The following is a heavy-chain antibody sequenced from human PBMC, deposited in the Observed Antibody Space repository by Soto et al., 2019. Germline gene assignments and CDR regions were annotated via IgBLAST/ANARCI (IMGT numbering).Heavy chain of an antibody. CDR2: TSFDGSSH. D-gene: IGHD3-16*01. CDR3: VREGEGDYAWGSPGDH. CDR1: GFTFGNSV. V-gene: IGHV3-30-3*01. J-gene: IGHJ4*02. Sequence: QVQLVESGGGVVQPGRSLRLSCAASGFTFGNSVMHWVRQAAGKGLEWVAVTSFDGSSHYYADFVKGRFTVSRDNSRNTLYMQMNSLRPEDRAVYFCVREGEGDYAWGSPGDHWGQGTLVTVSS.